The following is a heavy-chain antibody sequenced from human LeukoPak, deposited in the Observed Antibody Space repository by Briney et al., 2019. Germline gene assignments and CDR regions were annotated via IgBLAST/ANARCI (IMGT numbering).Heavy chain of an antibody. CDR3: VRDQGYDGSGSKSVGAFDI. Sequence: PGRSLRLSCAASGFTFSSYGMHWVRQAPGEGLEWVAIIWYDGTNKHYPDSVKGRFTISRDNSKNTLYLQMNRLRVEDTAVYNCVRDQGYDGSGSKSVGAFDIWGQGTMVIVSS. D-gene: IGHD3-22*01. CDR1: GFTFSSYG. CDR2: IWYDGTNK. V-gene: IGHV3-33*01. J-gene: IGHJ3*02.